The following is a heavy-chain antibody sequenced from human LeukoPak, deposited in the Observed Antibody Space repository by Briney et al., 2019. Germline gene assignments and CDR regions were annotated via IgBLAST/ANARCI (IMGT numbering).Heavy chain of an antibody. CDR1: GGTFSSYA. V-gene: IGHV1-69*13. D-gene: IGHD3-22*01. CDR2: IIPIFGTA. J-gene: IGHJ4*02. CDR3: ATEPRKYYDSSGYPR. Sequence: ASVKVSCKASGGTFSSYAISWVRQAPGQGPEWMGGIIPIFGTANYAQKFQGRVTITADESTSTAYMELSSLRSEDTAVYYCATEPRKYYDSSGYPRWGQGTLVTVSS.